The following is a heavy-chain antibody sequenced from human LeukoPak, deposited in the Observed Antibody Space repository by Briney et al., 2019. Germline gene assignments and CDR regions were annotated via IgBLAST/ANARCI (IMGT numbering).Heavy chain of an antibody. D-gene: IGHD3-22*01. CDR3: AREGVSSGYDNRPY. CDR2: VSTSGDAT. J-gene: IGHJ4*02. Sequence: GGSLRLSCAASGFTFSNYAMSWVRQPPGRGLVWVSGVSTSGDATYYADSVRGRFTISRDNSRNILYLHGNSLRPEDTAVYYCAREGVSSGYDNRPYWGQGILVSVSA. V-gene: IGHV3-23*01. CDR1: GFTFSNYA.